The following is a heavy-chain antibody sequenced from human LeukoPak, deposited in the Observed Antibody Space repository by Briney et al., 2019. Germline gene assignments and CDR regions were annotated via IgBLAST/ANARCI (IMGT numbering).Heavy chain of an antibody. D-gene: IGHD6-13*01. V-gene: IGHV3-30*18. Sequence: GGSLRLSCAASGFTFSIYVMLWVRQAPGKGLEWVAIVSYDGSNKNYADSVKGRLTISRDNSKNTLYLQIDSLRPEDTAVYYCAKPQQHMAQFDYWGEGTLVTVSS. CDR1: GFTFSIYV. CDR2: VSYDGSNK. CDR3: AKPQQHMAQFDY. J-gene: IGHJ4*02.